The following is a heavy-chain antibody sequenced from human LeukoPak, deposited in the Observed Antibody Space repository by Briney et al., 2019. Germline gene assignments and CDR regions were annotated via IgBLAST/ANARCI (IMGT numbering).Heavy chain of an antibody. CDR3: ARATYYDFWSGYLIGHDFDY. D-gene: IGHD3-3*01. CDR2: INPNSGGT. J-gene: IGHJ4*02. V-gene: IGHV1-2*02. Sequence: ASVKVSCKASGYTFTGYYMHWVRQAPGQGLEWMGWINPNSGGTNYAQKFQGRVTMTRDTSISTAYMELSRLRSDDTAVYYCARATYYDFWSGYLIGHDFDYWGQGTLVTVSS. CDR1: GYTFTGYY.